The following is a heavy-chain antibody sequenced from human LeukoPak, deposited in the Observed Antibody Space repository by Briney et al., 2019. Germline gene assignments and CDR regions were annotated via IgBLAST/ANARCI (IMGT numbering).Heavy chain of an antibody. Sequence: KSSETLSLTCAVSGGSISSRSYYWAWVRQPPGKGLEWIGNIFFRGSTYYNPSLKTRVSISVDTSKNQFSLKLSSVTAADTAVYYCAAAYCSSTSCLHGVIDYWGQGTLVTASS. D-gene: IGHD2-2*01. CDR3: AAAYCSSTSCLHGVIDY. CDR2: IFFRGST. CDR1: GGSISSRSYY. J-gene: IGHJ4*02. V-gene: IGHV4-39*07.